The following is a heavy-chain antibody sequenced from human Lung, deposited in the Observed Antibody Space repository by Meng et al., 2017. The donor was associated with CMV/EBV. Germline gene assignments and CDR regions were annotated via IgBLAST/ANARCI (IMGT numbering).Heavy chain of an antibody. V-gene: IGHV3-74*01. CDR3: ARENYRQYYYYGMDV. Sequence: GGSLRLXCVASGFTFSSYWMHWVRQAPGKGLVWVSRIKSDGSSSAYADSVRGRFTISRDNAKNTLYLQMNSLRADDTAVYYCARENYRQYYYYGMDVWGQGNXV. CDR2: IKSDGSSS. J-gene: IGHJ6*01. D-gene: IGHD1-7*01. CDR1: GFTFSSYW.